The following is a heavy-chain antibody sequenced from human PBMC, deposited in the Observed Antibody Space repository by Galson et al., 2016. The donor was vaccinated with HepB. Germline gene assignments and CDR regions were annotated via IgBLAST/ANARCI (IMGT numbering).Heavy chain of an antibody. CDR3: LRDNWNARPGYYDP. CDR2: ISKDKSTV. D-gene: IGHD1-20*01. J-gene: IGHJ5*02. V-gene: IGHV3-48*02. Sequence: SLRLSCAASGFTFTDYSMNWVRQAPGQGLEWISYISKDKSTVYYADSVKGRFTISRDNAENSIYLQMNSLRDEDTAIYYCLRDNWNARPGYYDPWGQGAPVTVSS. CDR1: GFTFTDYS.